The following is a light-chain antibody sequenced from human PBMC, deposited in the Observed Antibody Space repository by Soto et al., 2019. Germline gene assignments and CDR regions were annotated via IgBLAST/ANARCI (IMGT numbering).Light chain of an antibody. CDR1: QSVGSTY. CDR2: GAS. Sequence: EIVLTQSPGTLSLSPGERATLSCRASQSVGSTYLIWYQQKPGQAPRLLIYGASTRATGIPDRFSGGGSGKDCALTSGRLGPQDLAVYYCHEYCSSPQPCTSGQGTKVEI. J-gene: IGKJ1*01. CDR3: HEYCSSPQPCT. V-gene: IGKV3-20*01.